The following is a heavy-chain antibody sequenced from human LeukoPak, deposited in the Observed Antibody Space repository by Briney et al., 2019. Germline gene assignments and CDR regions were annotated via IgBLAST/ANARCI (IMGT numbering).Heavy chain of an antibody. Sequence: GGSLRLSCAASGFTISSNYTSRVRQAPGKGLQWVSVIYSGGSTYYADTVKGRFTISRDNSKNTLYLQMNSLRAEDTAVYYCARSDYNFDYWGQGTLVTVSS. CDR1: GFTISSNY. J-gene: IGHJ4*02. CDR3: ARSDYNFDY. D-gene: IGHD3-16*01. V-gene: IGHV3-53*01. CDR2: IYSGGST.